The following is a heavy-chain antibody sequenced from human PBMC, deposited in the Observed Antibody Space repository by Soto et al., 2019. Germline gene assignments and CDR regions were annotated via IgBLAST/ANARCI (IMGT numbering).Heavy chain of an antibody. CDR3: ARGRYCLTGRCFPNWFDS. J-gene: IGHJ5*01. D-gene: IGHD7-27*01. V-gene: IGHV4-34*01. CDR1: GGSFSGYY. CDR2: INHSGST. Sequence: PSETLSLTCAVYGGSFSGYYWSWIRQPPGKGLEWIGEINHSGSTNYNPSFESRVAISVDTSKSQFSLNVTSVTAADTAVYFCARGRYCLTGRCFPNWFDSWGQGTLVTVSS.